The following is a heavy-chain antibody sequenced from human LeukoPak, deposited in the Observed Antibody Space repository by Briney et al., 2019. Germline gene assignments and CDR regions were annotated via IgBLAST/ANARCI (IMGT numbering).Heavy chain of an antibody. D-gene: IGHD3-10*01. Sequence: SETLSLTCTVSGGSITNYYWTWIRQPPGKGLEWIGYIHYSGSTNYNPSLKSRVTISVDTSKNQFSLRLNSVTAADTAVYYCARAGGVLGYFDYWGQGALVTVSS. V-gene: IGHV4-59*08. CDR2: IHYSGST. J-gene: IGHJ4*02. CDR3: ARAGGVLGYFDY. CDR1: GGSITNYY.